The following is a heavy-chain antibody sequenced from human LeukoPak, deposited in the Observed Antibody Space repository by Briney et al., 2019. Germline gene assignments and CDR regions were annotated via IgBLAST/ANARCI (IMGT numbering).Heavy chain of an antibody. CDR1: GYTFTSYG. D-gene: IGHD4/OR15-4a*01. CDR3: AVTMGRELPLRFDY. V-gene: IGHV1-18*01. J-gene: IGHJ4*02. Sequence: ASVKVSCKASGYTFTSYGISWVRQAPGQGLEWMGWISAYNGNTNYTQKLQGRVTMTTDTSTSTAYMELRSLRSDDTAVYYCAVTMGRELPLRFDYWGQGTLVTVSS. CDR2: ISAYNGNT.